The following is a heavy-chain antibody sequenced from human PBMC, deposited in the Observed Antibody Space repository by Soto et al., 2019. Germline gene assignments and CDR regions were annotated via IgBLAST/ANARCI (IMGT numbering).Heavy chain of an antibody. V-gene: IGHV3-48*01. CDR2: ISSSSSTI. J-gene: IGHJ3*02. CDR1: GFTFSSYS. Sequence: GGSLRLSCAASGFTFSSYSMNWVRQAPGKGLEWVSYISSSSSTIYYADSVKGRFTISRDNAKNSLYLQMNSLRAEDTAVYYCARDRGSCGGDCRGAFDIWGQGTMVTVSS. D-gene: IGHD2-21*01. CDR3: ARDRGSCGGDCRGAFDI.